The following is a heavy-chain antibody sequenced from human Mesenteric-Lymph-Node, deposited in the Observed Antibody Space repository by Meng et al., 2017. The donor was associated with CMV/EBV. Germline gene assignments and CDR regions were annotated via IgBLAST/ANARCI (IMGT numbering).Heavy chain of an antibody. Sequence: GESLKISCAASGFTFSSYWMIWVRQAPGKGLEWVANINQDGSEQNYVDSVKGRFTISRDNAQNSLYLQVNSLRADDTALYYCANDLGAAPAYWGQGTLVTVSS. CDR3: ANDLGAAPAY. J-gene: IGHJ4*02. CDR1: GFTFSSYW. D-gene: IGHD1-26*01. V-gene: IGHV3-7*03. CDR2: INQDGSEQ.